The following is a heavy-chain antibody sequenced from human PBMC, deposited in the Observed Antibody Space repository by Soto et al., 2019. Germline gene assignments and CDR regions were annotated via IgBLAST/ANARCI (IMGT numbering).Heavy chain of an antibody. D-gene: IGHD1-7*01. CDR2: INHSGST. CDR3: ARGTSPRKTGTTMLGWFDP. V-gene: IGHV4-34*01. CDR1: GGSFSGSY. Sequence: PSATQSRTCDVCGGSFSGSYWSWIRQHKGKGLEWIGEINHSGSTNYNPSLKSRVTISVDTSKNQFSLRLSSVTAADTAVYYCARGTSPRKTGTTMLGWFDPWGQGTLVTVSS. J-gene: IGHJ5*02.